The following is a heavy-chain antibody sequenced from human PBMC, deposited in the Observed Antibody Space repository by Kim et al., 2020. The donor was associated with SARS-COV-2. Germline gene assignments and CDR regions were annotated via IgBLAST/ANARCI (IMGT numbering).Heavy chain of an antibody. CDR2: INHSGST. J-gene: IGHJ3*02. Sequence: SETLSLTCAVYGGSFSGYYWSWIRQPPGKGLEWIGEINHSGSTNYNPSLKSRVTISVDTSKNQFSLKLSSVTAADTAVYYCARRITMVRGVTRGAFDIWGQGTMVTVSS. V-gene: IGHV4-34*01. D-gene: IGHD3-10*01. CDR1: GGSFSGYY. CDR3: ARRITMVRGVTRGAFDI.